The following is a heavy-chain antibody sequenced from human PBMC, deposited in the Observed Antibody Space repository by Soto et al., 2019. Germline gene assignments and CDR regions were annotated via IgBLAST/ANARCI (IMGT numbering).Heavy chain of an antibody. Sequence: EASVKVSCKASGYTFTSYGISWVRQAPGQGLEWMGIINPSGGSTSYAQKFQGRVTMTRDTSTSTVYMELSSLRSEDTAVFYCARYPDRYSSSWYYFDYWGQGTLVTVSS. V-gene: IGHV1-46*03. CDR1: GYTFTSYG. CDR3: ARYPDRYSSSWYYFDY. CDR2: INPSGGST. D-gene: IGHD6-13*01. J-gene: IGHJ4*02.